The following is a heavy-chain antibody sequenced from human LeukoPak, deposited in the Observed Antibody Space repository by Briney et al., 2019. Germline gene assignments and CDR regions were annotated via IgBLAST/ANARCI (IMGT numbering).Heavy chain of an antibody. Sequence: GGSLRLSCAASGFTFSSYAMHWVRQAPGKGLEWVAVISYDGSNKYYADSVKGRFTISRDNSKNTLYLQMNSLRAEDTALYYCAKGPRIAAATYNWFDPWGQGTLVTVSS. CDR1: GFTFSSYA. CDR3: AKGPRIAAATYNWFDP. CDR2: ISYDGSNK. V-gene: IGHV3-30-3*01. D-gene: IGHD6-13*01. J-gene: IGHJ5*02.